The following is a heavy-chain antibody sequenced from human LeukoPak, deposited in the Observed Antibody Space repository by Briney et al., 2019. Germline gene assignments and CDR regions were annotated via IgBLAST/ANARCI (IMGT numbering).Heavy chain of an antibody. J-gene: IGHJ4*02. CDR1: AFIFENYA. Sequence: GGSLRLSCGASAFIFENYAMNWVRQAPGKGLEWVSTISPTGSHTFYSDSVKGRYDISRDNSKNTLYLQMNSLRAEDTAVYYCARDRPGDGFNSDWGQGTLVTVSS. D-gene: IGHD5-24*01. CDR3: ARDRPGDGFNSD. V-gene: IGHV3-23*01. CDR2: ISPTGSHT.